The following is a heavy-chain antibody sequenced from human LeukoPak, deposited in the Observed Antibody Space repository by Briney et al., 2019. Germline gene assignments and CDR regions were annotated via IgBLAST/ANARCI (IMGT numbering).Heavy chain of an antibody. D-gene: IGHD2-15*01. J-gene: IGHJ4*02. CDR2: ISGYNGNT. CDR1: GYTFTSYG. V-gene: IGHV1-18*01. Sequence: ASVKVPCKASGYTFTSYGISWVRQAPGQGLEWMGWISGYNGNTNYAQKLQGRVTMTTDTSTSTAYMELRSLRSDDTAVYYCARLDCSGGSCYSLLGYWGQGTLVTVSS. CDR3: ARLDCSGGSCYSLLGY.